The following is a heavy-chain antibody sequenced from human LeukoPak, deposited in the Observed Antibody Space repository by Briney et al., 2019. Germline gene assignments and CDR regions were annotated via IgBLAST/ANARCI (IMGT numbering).Heavy chain of an antibody. CDR1: GGTFSSYA. Sequence: GASVKVSCKASGGTFSSYAISWVRQAPGQGLEWMGGIIPIFGTANYEQKFQGRVTITTDESTSTAYMELSSLRSEDTAVYYCASHIYCGGDCYPLFDYWGQGTLVTVSS. D-gene: IGHD2-21*02. V-gene: IGHV1-69*05. CDR3: ASHIYCGGDCYPLFDY. CDR2: IIPIFGTA. J-gene: IGHJ4*02.